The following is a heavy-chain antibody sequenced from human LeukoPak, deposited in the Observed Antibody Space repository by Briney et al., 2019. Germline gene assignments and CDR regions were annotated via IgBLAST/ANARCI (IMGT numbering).Heavy chain of an antibody. V-gene: IGHV1-8*02. CDR1: GYTFTSNY. CDR3: AREIVVVPAADYYYYGMDV. J-gene: IGHJ6*02. Sequence: ASVKVSCKASGYTFTSNYIHWVRQAPGQGLERMGWMNPNSGNTGYAQKFQGRVTMTRNTSISTAYMELSSLRSEDTAVYYCAREIVVVPAADYYYYGMDVWGQGTTVTVSS. D-gene: IGHD2-2*01. CDR2: MNPNSGNT.